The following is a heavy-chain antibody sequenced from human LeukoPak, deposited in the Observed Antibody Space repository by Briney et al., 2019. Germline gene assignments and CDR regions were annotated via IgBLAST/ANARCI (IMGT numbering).Heavy chain of an antibody. D-gene: IGHD2-2*02. J-gene: IGHJ4*02. CDR2: IYYSGST. CDR1: GGSISIYY. CDR3: ARSSTSCYSVDY. Sequence: PSETLSLTCTVSGGSISIYYWSWIRQHPGKGLEWIGYIYYSGSTYYNPSLKSRVTISVDTSKNQFSLKLSSVTAADTAVYYCARSSTSCYSVDYWGQGTLVTVSS. V-gene: IGHV4-59*06.